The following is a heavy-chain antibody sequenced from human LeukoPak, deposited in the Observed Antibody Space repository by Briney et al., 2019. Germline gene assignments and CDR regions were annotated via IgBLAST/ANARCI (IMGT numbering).Heavy chain of an antibody. V-gene: IGHV4-38-2*02. CDR1: GYSISSGYY. CDR2: IYYSGST. J-gene: IGHJ6*03. Sequence: PSETLSLTCTVSGYSISSGYYWGWIRQPPGKGLEWIGSIYYSGSTYYNPSLKSRVTISVDTSKNQFSLKLSSVTAADTAVYYCAGEYNYMDVWGKGTTVTISS. D-gene: IGHD1-14*01. CDR3: AGEYNYMDV.